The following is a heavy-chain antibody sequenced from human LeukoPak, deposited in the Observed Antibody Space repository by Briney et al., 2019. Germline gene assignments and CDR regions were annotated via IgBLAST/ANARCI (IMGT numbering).Heavy chain of an antibody. CDR3: ARDPTPAGHVDDSGQKFYFDY. D-gene: IGHD3-22*01. J-gene: IGHJ4*02. CDR2: IASDSSTT. CDR1: GITFRSSS. Sequence: PGGSLRLSCAASGITFRSSSMNWVRHAPGKGLEWLSYIASDSSTTYYADSVKGRFTISRDNAKNSVFLHMSSLRVEDTAVYYCARDPTPAGHVDDSGQKFYFDYWGQGSLVTVSS. V-gene: IGHV3-48*04.